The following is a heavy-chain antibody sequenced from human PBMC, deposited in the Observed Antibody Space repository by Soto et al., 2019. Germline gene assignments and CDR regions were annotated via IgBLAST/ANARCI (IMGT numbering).Heavy chain of an antibody. J-gene: IGHJ4*02. Sequence: EVQLVESGGGLVQPGGSLRLSCAASGFTFKTFVMNWVRQPPGKGLEWVSYISGSSNTINFADSVRGRFTISRDNAKNSMYLQMNSLRDEDTALYYCVRGTGVMTAFAYFDYWGQGTLVTVSS. CDR1: GFTFKTFV. V-gene: IGHV3-48*02. CDR2: ISGSSNTI. CDR3: VRGTGVMTAFAYFDY. D-gene: IGHD2-21*02.